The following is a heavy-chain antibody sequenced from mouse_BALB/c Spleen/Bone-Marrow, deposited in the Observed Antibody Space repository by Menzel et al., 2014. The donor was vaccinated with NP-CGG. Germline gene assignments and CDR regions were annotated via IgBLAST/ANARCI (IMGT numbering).Heavy chain of an antibody. CDR1: GFDFSRYW. D-gene: IGHD1-1*01. Sequence: EVQRVESGGGLVQPRGSLKLPCAASGFDFSRYWMSWVRQAPGKGLEWIGEINPDSSTINYTPSLKDKFIISRDNAKNTLYLQMSKVRSEDTALYYCARLSYYGRFAYWGQGTLVTVSA. CDR2: INPDSSTI. CDR3: ARLSYYGRFAY. J-gene: IGHJ3*01. V-gene: IGHV4-1*02.